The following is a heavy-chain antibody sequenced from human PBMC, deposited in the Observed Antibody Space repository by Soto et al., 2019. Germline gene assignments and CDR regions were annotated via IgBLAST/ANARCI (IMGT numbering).Heavy chain of an antibody. J-gene: IGHJ5*02. CDR3: ARRAGYCSSTRCFTPYNWFDP. CDR1: GGTFSSYA. V-gene: IGHV1-69*13. CDR2: IIPIFGTA. D-gene: IGHD2-2*01. Sequence: ASVKVSCKASGGTFSSYAISWVRQAPGQGLEWMGGIIPIFGTANYAQKFQGRVTITADESTSTAYMELSSLRSEDKAVYYCARRAGYCSSTRCFTPYNWFDPWGQANLVPVSS.